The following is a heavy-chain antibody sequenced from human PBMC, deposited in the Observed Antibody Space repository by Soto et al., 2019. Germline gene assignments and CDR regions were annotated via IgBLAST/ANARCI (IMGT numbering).Heavy chain of an antibody. V-gene: IGHV3-13*01. CDR3: ARGGWLRLIDD. Sequence: EVQVVESGGGLVQPGGSLRLSCAASGFTFRNYDMHWVRQAAGKGLEWVSGIGTAGDTYYPGSVKGRFTISRENAKNSVYLQMNSLRAEDTAVYYGARGGWLRLIDDWGQGGLVTVSS. CDR1: GFTFRNYD. J-gene: IGHJ4*02. D-gene: IGHD5-12*01. CDR2: IGTAGDT.